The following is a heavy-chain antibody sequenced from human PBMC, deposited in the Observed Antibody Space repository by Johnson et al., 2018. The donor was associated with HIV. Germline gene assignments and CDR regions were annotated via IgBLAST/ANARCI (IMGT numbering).Heavy chain of an antibody. D-gene: IGHD3-22*01. Sequence: EVQLVESGGGVVQPGGSLRLSCAASGFTFSNYAMGWVRQAPGKGLEWVSSISGSGGAVYFADSVKGRFTISRDNSKKTLYLQMNSLRAEDTAVYYCARTQRVTMIVVSLGAFDIWGQGTMVTVSS. J-gene: IGHJ3*02. CDR3: ARTQRVTMIVVSLGAFDI. CDR2: ISGSGGAV. CDR1: GFTFSNYA. V-gene: IGHV3-23*04.